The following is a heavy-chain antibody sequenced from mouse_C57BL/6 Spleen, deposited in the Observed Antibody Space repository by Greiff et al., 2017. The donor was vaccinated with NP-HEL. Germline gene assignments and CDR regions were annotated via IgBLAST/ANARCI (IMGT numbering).Heavy chain of an antibody. CDR3: TREGIRLTTPESWFAY. D-gene: IGHD1-1*01. CDR1: GFTFSSYA. Sequence: EVKLMESGEGLVKPGGSLKLSCAASGFTFSSYAMSWVRQTPEKRLEWVAYISSGGDYIYYADTVKGRFTISRDNARNTLYLQMSSLKSEDTAMYYCTREGIRLTTPESWFAYWGQGTLVTVSA. J-gene: IGHJ3*01. V-gene: IGHV5-9-1*02. CDR2: ISSGGDYI.